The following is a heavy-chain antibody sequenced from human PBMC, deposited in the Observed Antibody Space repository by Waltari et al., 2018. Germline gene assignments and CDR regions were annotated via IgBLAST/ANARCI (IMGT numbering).Heavy chain of an antibody. D-gene: IGHD2-8*01. CDR2: IKQDGSEK. CDR3: ARYLGVAFDI. Sequence: EVQLVESGGGLVQPGGSLRLSGAAFGFPLVGFWMSCVRQAPGKWLEWVANIKQDGSEKYYVDSVKSRFTISRDNAKNSLYLQMNSLRAEDTAVYYCARYLGVAFDIWGQGTMVTVSS. J-gene: IGHJ3*02. CDR1: GFPLVGFW. V-gene: IGHV3-7*01.